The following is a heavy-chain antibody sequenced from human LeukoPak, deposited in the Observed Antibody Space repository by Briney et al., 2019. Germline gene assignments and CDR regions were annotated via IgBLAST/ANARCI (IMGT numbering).Heavy chain of an antibody. CDR3: ARELVVVPAATLNAFDI. Sequence: ASVKVSCKASGYTFTGYYMHWVRQAPGQGLEWMGWINPNSGGTNYAQKFQGRVTITRDTSISTAYMELSRLRSDDTAVYYCARELVVVPAATLNAFDIWGQGTMVTVSS. CDR2: INPNSGGT. J-gene: IGHJ3*02. CDR1: GYTFTGYY. D-gene: IGHD2-2*01. V-gene: IGHV1-2*02.